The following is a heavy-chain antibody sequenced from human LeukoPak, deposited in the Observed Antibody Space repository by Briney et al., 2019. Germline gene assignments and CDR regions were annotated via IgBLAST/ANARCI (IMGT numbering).Heavy chain of an antibody. Sequence: PGGSLRLSCAASGFTFSSYVMSWVRQATGKGVEWVSALSGSGGSTSYADSVKGRFTISRDNSQNTPYLQMNSLRAEDTAVYYCAKVWGCTPLESNFDYWGQGTLVTVSS. CDR3: AKVWGCTPLESNFDY. J-gene: IGHJ4*02. D-gene: IGHD2-8*01. CDR2: LSGSGGST. CDR1: GFTFSSYV. V-gene: IGHV3-23*01.